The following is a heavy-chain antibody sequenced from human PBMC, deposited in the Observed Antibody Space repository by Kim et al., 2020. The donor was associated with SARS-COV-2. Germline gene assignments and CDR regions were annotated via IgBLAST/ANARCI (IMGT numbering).Heavy chain of an antibody. D-gene: IGHD5-18*01. Sequence: GGSLILSCAASGFTFSSYGMHWVRQAPGKGLEWVAVIWYDGSNKYYADSVKGRFTISRDNSKNTLYLQMNSLRAEDTAVYYCAKDRDRYEAMVTYDYWGQGTLVTVSS. J-gene: IGHJ4*02. V-gene: IGHV3-33*06. CDR1: GFTFSSYG. CDR2: IWYDGSNK. CDR3: AKDRDRYEAMVTYDY.